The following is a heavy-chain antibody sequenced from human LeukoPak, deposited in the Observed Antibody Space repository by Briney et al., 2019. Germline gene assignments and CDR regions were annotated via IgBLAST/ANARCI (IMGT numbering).Heavy chain of an antibody. CDR1: GFTFSSYA. CDR3: ARGTVTMVDY. J-gene: IGHJ4*02. V-gene: IGHV3-66*01. CDR2: IYSGGST. D-gene: IGHD3-10*01. Sequence: PGGSLRLSCVASGFTFSSYAMSWVRQAPGRGLEWVSVIYSGGSTYYAASVKGRFTISRDNSKNKLFLQMNSLRAGDTAVYYCARGTVTMVDYWGQGTLVTVSS.